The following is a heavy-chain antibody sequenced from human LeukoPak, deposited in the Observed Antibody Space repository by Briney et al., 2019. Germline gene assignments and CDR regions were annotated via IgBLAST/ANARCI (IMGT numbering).Heavy chain of an antibody. J-gene: IGHJ4*02. D-gene: IGHD5-18*01. CDR1: GFTFSSYW. CDR3: TRGGAYSSDAIDY. CDR2: INSDGRST. V-gene: IGHV3-74*01. Sequence: GGSLRLSCAASGFTFSSYWMHWVRQAPGKGLVWVSRINSDGRSTTYADSVKGRLTISRDNAKNTLYLQMNSLRAEDTAVYYCTRGGAYSSDAIDYWGQGTLVTVSS.